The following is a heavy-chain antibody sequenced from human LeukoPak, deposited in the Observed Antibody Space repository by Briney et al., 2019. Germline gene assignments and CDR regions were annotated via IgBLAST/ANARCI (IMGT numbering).Heavy chain of an antibody. V-gene: IGHV3-11*01. J-gene: IGHJ5*02. CDR1: GFTFSDYY. Sequence: GGSLRLSCAASGFTFSDYYMSWIRQAPGKGLEWVSFISNSGSTIYYADSVKGRFTISRDNAKKSMYLQMNSLRGEDTAVYYCARGHDNSGYDLPDRFVPWGQGTLVSVSS. CDR3: ARGHDNSGYDLPDRFVP. D-gene: IGHD5-12*01. CDR2: ISNSGSTI.